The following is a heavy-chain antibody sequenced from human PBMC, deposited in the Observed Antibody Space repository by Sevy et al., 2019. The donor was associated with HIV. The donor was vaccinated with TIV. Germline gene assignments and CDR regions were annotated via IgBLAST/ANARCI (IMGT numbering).Heavy chain of an antibody. Sequence: ASVKVSCKASGYTFTSYAMNWVRQAPGQGLEWMGWINTNTGNPTYAQGSTGRFVFSLDTSVSTAYLQFSSLKAEDTAVYYCARGYYDSSGQAPYYYYGMDVWGQGTTVTVSS. CDR1: GYTFTSYA. CDR2: INTNTGNP. CDR3: ARGYYDSSGQAPYYYYGMDV. V-gene: IGHV7-4-1*02. D-gene: IGHD3-22*01. J-gene: IGHJ6*02.